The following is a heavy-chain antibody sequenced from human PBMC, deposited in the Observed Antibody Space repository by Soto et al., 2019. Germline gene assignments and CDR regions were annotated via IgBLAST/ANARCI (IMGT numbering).Heavy chain of an antibody. Sequence: QVQLQESGPGLVKPSETLSVSCTVSGDSISSYYWSWIRQPPGKGLEWIGYIYYSGSTSYNPSLESRVTISPDTTKNQFSLKLSSVTAADTAVYYCASSGSGWSWFDPWGQGTLVTVSS. CDR3: ASSGSGWSWFDP. J-gene: IGHJ5*02. CDR1: GDSISSYY. CDR2: IYYSGST. V-gene: IGHV4-59*01. D-gene: IGHD6-19*01.